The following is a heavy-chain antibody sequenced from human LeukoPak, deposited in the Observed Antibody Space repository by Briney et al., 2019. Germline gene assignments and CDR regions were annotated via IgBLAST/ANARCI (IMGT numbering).Heavy chain of an antibody. Sequence: PGGSLRLSCAASGFTFTSYWMGWVRQAPGKGLEWVANIKKDGSEQYYVDSVKGRFTISKDNAKNSVYLQMNSVRVEDTAVHYCARVDYGDYSKDFDYWGQGILVTVSS. CDR2: IKKDGSEQ. D-gene: IGHD4-17*01. CDR1: GFTFTSYW. V-gene: IGHV3-7*01. J-gene: IGHJ4*02. CDR3: ARVDYGDYSKDFDY.